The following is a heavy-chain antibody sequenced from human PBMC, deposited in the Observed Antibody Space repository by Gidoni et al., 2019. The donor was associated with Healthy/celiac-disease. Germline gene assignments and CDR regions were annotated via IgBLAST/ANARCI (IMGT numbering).Heavy chain of an antibody. Sequence: EWVSAISGSGGSTYYADSVKGRFTISRDNSKNTLYLQMNSLRAEDTAVYYCAKDQVVIGTNWFDPWGQGTLVTVSS. CDR3: AKDQVVIGTNWFDP. J-gene: IGHJ5*02. CDR2: ISGSGGST. D-gene: IGHD3-22*01. V-gene: IGHV3-23*01.